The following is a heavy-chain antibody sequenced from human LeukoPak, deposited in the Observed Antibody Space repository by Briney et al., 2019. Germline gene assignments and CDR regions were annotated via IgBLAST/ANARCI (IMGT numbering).Heavy chain of an antibody. CDR1: GFTFTTYA. J-gene: IGHJ4*02. CDR3: ARAVTLDY. Sequence: GGALSVSCVGSGFTFTTYAMHWVRQAPGKGLEWVSGISGRGDVTHYADSVKGRFTISRDNSNNTLSLQMNSLRVEDTAVYYCARAVTLDYWGQGTLVTVSS. V-gene: IGHV3-23*01. CDR2: ISGRGDVT. D-gene: IGHD4-17*01.